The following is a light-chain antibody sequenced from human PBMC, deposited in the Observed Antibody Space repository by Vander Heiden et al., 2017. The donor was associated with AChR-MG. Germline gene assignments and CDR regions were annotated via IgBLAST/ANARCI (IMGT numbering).Light chain of an antibody. V-gene: IGKV1-39*01. Sequence: DIQLTQSPSSLSASVGARVNIPCRAGQSISSYLNWYQQKPGKAPNLLIYAASSLQSGVPSRFSGSGSGTDFTLTISSLQPEDSATYYCQQSYSTPRTFGQGTKLEIK. CDR2: AAS. CDR1: QSISSY. CDR3: QQSYSTPRT. J-gene: IGKJ2*01.